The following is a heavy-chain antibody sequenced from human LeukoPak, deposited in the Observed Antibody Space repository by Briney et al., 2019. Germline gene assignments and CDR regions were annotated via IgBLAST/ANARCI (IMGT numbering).Heavy chain of an antibody. V-gene: IGHV3-21*01. Sequence: GGSLRLSCAASGFTFNTYSMNWVRQAPGKGLEWVSSISSSSSYIYYADSVKGRFTISRDNAKNSLYLQMNSLRAEDTAVYYCATSPIDYWGQGTLVTVSS. J-gene: IGHJ4*02. CDR3: ATSPIDY. CDR2: ISSSSSYI. CDR1: GFTFNTYS.